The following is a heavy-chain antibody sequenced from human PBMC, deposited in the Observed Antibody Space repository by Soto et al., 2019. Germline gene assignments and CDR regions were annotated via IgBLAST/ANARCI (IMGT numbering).Heavy chain of an antibody. CDR2: LNPTGGST. CDR3: ARSPNYDFWSGYYSGMIGFDP. J-gene: IGHJ5*02. CDR1: GYPFTSYY. V-gene: IGHV1-46*01. D-gene: IGHD3-3*01. Sequence: ASVKVSCKASGYPFTSYYMHWLRQAPGQGLEWMGVLNPTGGSTTYAQNFQGRVTMTRDTSTSTVYVELSSLRSGDTAVYYCARSPNYDFWSGYYSGMIGFDPWGQGTLVTVSS.